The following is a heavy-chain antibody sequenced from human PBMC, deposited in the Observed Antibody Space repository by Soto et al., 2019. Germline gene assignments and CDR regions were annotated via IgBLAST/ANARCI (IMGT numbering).Heavy chain of an antibody. CDR3: ARVSRHGDPLEY. D-gene: IGHD4-17*01. CDR2: IYYSGST. J-gene: IGHJ4*02. CDR1: GGSISSGGYY. V-gene: IGHV4-31*03. Sequence: TLSLTCTFSGGSISSGGYYWSWIRQHPGKGLEWIGYIYYSGSTYYNPSLKSRVTISVDTSKNQFSLKLSSVTAADTAVYYCARVSRHGDPLEYWGQGTLVTVSS.